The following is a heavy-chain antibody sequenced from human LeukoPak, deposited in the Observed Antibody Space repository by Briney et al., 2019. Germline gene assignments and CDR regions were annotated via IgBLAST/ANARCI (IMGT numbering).Heavy chain of an antibody. J-gene: IGHJ4*02. CDR1: GFTFRRNW. Sequence: GGSLRLSCAASGFTFRRNWMSWVRQAPGKGLEWVANIKEDGSEKDYVDSVKGRFTISRDNGKNSLYLQMNSLRVEDTAVYYCARTYNSGSRGFDCWGQGTLVTVSS. D-gene: IGHD3-10*01. CDR3: ARTYNSGSRGFDC. CDR2: IKEDGSEK. V-gene: IGHV3-7*01.